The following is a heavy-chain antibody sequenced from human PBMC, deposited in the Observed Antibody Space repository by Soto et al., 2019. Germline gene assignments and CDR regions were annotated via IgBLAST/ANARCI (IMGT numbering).Heavy chain of an antibody. J-gene: IGHJ3*02. CDR1: GFTFSSYW. CDR2: IKQDGSEK. D-gene: IGHD3-9*01. Sequence: EVQLVESGGGLVQPGGSLRLSCAASGFTFSSYWMSWVRQAPGKGLEWVANIKQDGSEKYYVDSVKGRFTISRDNAKNSLYLQMNSLRAEDTAVYYCASPYYDIFTGRGNAFDIWGQGTMVTVSS. V-gene: IGHV3-7*05. CDR3: ASPYYDIFTGRGNAFDI.